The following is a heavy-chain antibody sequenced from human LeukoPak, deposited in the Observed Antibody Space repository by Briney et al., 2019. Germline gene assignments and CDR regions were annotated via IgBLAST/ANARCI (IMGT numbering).Heavy chain of an antibody. CDR2: IYPGDSDT. Sequence: GESLKIFCKGSGYSFTSYWIGWVRQMPGKGLEWMGIIYPGDSDTRYSPSFQGQVTISADKSISTAYLQWSCLKASDTAMYYCAKVHYYGSGSYAILSYFDYWGQGTLVTVSS. CDR1: GYSFTSYW. CDR3: AKVHYYGSGSYAILSYFDY. V-gene: IGHV5-51*01. D-gene: IGHD3-10*01. J-gene: IGHJ4*02.